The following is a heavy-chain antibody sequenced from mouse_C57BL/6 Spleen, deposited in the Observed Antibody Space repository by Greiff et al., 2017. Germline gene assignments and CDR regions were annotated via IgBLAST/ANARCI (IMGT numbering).Heavy chain of an antibody. CDR3: ARSHLPGPYAMDY. D-gene: IGHD4-1*01. V-gene: IGHV1-82*01. CDR2: IYPGDGDT. CDR1: GYAFSSSW. Sequence: VQRVESGPELVKPGASVKISCKASGYAFSSSWMNWVKQRPGKGLEWIGRIYPGDGDTNYNGKFKGKATLTADKSSSTAYLQLSSLTSEDSAVYFCARSHLPGPYAMDYWGQGTSVTVSS. J-gene: IGHJ4*01.